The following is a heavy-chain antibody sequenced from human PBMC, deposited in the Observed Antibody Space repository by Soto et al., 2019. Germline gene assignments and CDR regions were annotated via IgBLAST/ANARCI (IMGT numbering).Heavy chain of an antibody. J-gene: IGHJ5*02. Sequence: GGSLRLSCAASGFTFSIYAMHWVRHAPGKGLEWVAVISYDGSNKYYADSVKGRFTISRDNSKNTLYLQMNSLRAEDTAVYYCARGIAATRGGWFDPWGQGTLVTVSS. D-gene: IGHD2-15*01. CDR1: GFTFSIYA. CDR2: ISYDGSNK. CDR3: ARGIAATRGGWFDP. V-gene: IGHV3-30-3*01.